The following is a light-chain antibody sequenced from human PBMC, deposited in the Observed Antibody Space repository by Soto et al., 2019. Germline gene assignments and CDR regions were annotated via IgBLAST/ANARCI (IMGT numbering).Light chain of an antibody. Sequence: QSALTQPASVSGSPGQSITISCTGTSSDVGAYNYVSWYQQHSGKAPKLIIYEVTNRPSGVSNRFSASKSGNTASLTIFGLQAEDEADDYCSSYTSSSSWVFGGGTKLTVL. J-gene: IGLJ3*02. V-gene: IGLV2-14*01. CDR3: SSYTSSSSWV. CDR2: EVT. CDR1: SSDVGAYNY.